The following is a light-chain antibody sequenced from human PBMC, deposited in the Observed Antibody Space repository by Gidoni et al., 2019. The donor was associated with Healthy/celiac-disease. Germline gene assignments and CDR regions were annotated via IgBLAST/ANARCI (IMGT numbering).Light chain of an antibody. CDR1: SSDDGSYNL. V-gene: IGLV2-23*02. Sequence: SALTQPASVSGSPGQSITIACTGTSSDDGSYNLVSWYQQHPGQAPELMIYEVSKRPSGVSNRFSGSKSGNTASLTISGLQAEDEADYYCCSSAGSPRVFGGGTKLTVL. J-gene: IGLJ3*02. CDR2: EVS. CDR3: CSSAGSPRV.